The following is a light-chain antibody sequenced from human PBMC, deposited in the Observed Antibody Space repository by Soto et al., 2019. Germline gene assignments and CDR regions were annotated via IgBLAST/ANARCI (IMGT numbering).Light chain of an antibody. J-gene: IGLJ1*01. V-gene: IGLV1-44*01. CDR1: SSNIGGNA. CDR3: AAWDDSLSGDV. CDR2: SNN. Sequence: QSVLTQPPSASGTPGQRVTISCSGSSSNIGGNAVNWYQQLPGTTPKLLIYSNNQRPSGVPDRFSGSKSGTSASLAISGLQSEDEADYYCAAWDDSLSGDVFGPGTKLTVL.